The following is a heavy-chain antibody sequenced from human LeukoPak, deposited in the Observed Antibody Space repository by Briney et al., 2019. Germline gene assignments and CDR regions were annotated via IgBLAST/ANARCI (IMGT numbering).Heavy chain of an antibody. J-gene: IGHJ4*02. D-gene: IGHD6-6*01. CDR1: GYTFTGYY. CDR2: INPNSGGT. V-gene: IGHV1-2*02. CDR3: AKARTGGFISSSPRGIDY. Sequence: GASVKVSCKASGYTFTGYYMHWVRQAPGQGLEWMGWINPNSGGTNYAQKFQGRVTMTRDTSISTAYMELSRLRSDDTAVYYCAKARTGGFISSSPRGIDYWGQGTLVTVSS.